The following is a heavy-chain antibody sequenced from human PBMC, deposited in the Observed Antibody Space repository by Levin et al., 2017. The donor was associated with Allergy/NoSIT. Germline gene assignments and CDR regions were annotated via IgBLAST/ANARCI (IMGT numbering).Heavy chain of an antibody. CDR3: ARESDSSGYYLSYFDY. V-gene: IGHV3-74*01. Sequence: AGGSLRLSCAASGFTFSSYWMHWVRQAPGKGLVWVSRINSDGSSTIYADSVRGRFTISRDNAKNTLYLQMNSLRAEDTAVYYCARESDSSGYYLSYFDYWGQGTLVTVSS. CDR2: INSDGSST. J-gene: IGHJ4*02. D-gene: IGHD3-22*01. CDR1: GFTFSSYW.